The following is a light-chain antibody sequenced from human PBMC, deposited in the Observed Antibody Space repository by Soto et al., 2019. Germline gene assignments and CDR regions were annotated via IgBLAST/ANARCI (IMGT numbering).Light chain of an antibody. V-gene: IGKV1-8*01. CDR3: QKLDNFPLT. J-gene: IGKJ5*01. CDR2: AAS. CDR1: QGISSY. Sequence: AIRITQSPSSLSASTGDRVTITCRASQGISSYLAWYQQKPGKAPKLLIYAASTLQSGVPSRFRGSGSGTDFTLTISCLQSEDFSTYYCQKLDNFPLTFGQGTRLEIK.